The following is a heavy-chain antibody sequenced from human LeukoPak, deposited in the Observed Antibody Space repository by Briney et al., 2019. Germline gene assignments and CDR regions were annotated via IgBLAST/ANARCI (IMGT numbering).Heavy chain of an antibody. V-gene: IGHV3-21*01. CDR1: GFTFSSYS. CDR2: ISSSSSYI. CDR3: AREGIAAAGTNYYGMDV. J-gene: IGHJ6*02. Sequence: GGSLRLSCAASGFTFSSYSMNWVRQAPGKGLEWVSSISSSSSYIYYADSVKGRFTISRDNAKNSLYLQMNSLRAKDTAVYYCAREGIAAAGTNYYGMDVWGQGTTVTVSS. D-gene: IGHD6-13*01.